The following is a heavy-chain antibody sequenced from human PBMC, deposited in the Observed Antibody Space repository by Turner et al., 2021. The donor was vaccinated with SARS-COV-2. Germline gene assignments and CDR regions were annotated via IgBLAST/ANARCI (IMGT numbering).Heavy chain of an antibody. CDR3: ARHPFLGVVADYYFDY. V-gene: IGHV4-59*08. Sequence: QVQLQESGQGLVKPSETLSLTCPVPGGSISSYYWSWIRLPPVKGLEGIGYIYYSGSTNYKPSIKSRVTISVDTTKNQFSLKLSSVTAADTAVYYCARHPFLGVVADYYFDYWGQGTLVTVSS. J-gene: IGHJ4*02. CDR1: GGSISSYY. D-gene: IGHD3-22*01. CDR2: IYYSGST.